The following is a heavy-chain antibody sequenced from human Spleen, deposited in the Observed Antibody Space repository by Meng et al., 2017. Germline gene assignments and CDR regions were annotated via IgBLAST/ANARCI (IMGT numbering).Heavy chain of an antibody. CDR3: ARAILKWFGYDY. J-gene: IGHJ4*02. Sequence: QVRLQRWGAGLLKPSETLSLPCAVYGGSFRGYYWSWIRQPPGKGLEWIGEINHSGSTNYNPSLKNRVTISVDTSKNQFSLKLSSVTAADTAVYYCARAILKWFGYDYWGQGTLVTVSS. CDR1: GGSFRGYY. CDR2: INHSGST. V-gene: IGHV4-34*01. D-gene: IGHD3-10*01.